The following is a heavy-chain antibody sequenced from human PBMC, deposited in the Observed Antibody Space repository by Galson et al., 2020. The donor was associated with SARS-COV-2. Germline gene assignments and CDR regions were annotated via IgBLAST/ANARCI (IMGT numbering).Heavy chain of an antibody. V-gene: IGHV1-24*01. J-gene: IGHJ1*01. D-gene: IGHD6-19*01. CDR3: ATSEHWAVAGTDGFQH. Sequence: ASVKVSCKVSGYTLTELSMHWVRQAPGKGLEWMGGFDPEDGETIYAQKFQGRVTMTEDTSTDTAYMELSSLRSEDTAVYYCATSEHWAVAGTDGFQHWGQGTLVTVSS. CDR2: FDPEDGET. CDR1: GYTLTELS.